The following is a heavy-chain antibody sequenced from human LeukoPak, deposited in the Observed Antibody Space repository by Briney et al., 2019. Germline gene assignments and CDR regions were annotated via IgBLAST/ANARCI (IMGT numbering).Heavy chain of an antibody. D-gene: IGHD3-22*01. J-gene: IGHJ4*02. CDR2: IYHSGST. V-gene: IGHV4-30-2*01. Sequence: SETLSLTCTVSGGSISSGGYYWSWLRQPPGKGLEWIGYIYHSGSTYYNPSLKSRVTISVDKPKNQFSLKLSSVPAADTAVYYCATHTEHYYDSSGYYYGDYWGQGTLVTVSS. CDR1: GGSISSGGYY. CDR3: ATHTEHYYDSSGYYYGDY.